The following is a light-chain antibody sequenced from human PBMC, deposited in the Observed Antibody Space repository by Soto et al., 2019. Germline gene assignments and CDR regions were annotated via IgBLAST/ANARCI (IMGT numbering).Light chain of an antibody. V-gene: IGKV3D-20*02. CDR2: GSS. CDR1: QSVSSSY. J-gene: IGKJ5*01. CDR3: QQRHMWPIP. Sequence: IVFTQSAGTVSLTQGERATLSCRASQSVSSSYLACYQREPGQARRLLIYGSSYRATGIPDRFSGSGCGTDFTLTISRLEPEDSAVYYCQQRHMWPIPFGQGTRLE.